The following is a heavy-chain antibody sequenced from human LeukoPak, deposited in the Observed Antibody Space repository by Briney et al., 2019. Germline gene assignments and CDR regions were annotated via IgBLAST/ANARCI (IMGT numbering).Heavy chain of an antibody. CDR2: INHSRST. CDR1: GGSFSGFY. D-gene: IGHD6-19*01. J-gene: IGHJ4*02. V-gene: IGHV4-34*01. CDR3: AREAGSSGSFDY. Sequence: SETLSLTCAVYGGSFSGFYWTWLRQPPGKGLEWIGQINHSRSTHYNPSLKSRVTISVDTSKNQFSLKLSSVTAADTAVYYCAREAGSSGSFDYWGQGTLVTVSS.